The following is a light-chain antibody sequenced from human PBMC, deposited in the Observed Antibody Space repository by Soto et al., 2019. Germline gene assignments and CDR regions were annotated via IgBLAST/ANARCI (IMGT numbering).Light chain of an antibody. CDR3: QSYDSSLTDWV. J-gene: IGLJ3*02. Sequence: QSVLTQPPSVSGAPGQRVTISCPGSSSNIGAGYDVHWYQQLPGTAPKLLIYANNNRPSGVPDRVSGSKSGTSASLAVTGLQAEDEADYYCQSYDSSLTDWVFGGGTKLTVL. CDR2: ANN. V-gene: IGLV1-40*01. CDR1: SSNIGAGYD.